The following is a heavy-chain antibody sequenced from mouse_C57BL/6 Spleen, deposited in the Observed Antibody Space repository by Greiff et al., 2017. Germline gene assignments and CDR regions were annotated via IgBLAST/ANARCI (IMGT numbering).Heavy chain of an antibody. D-gene: IGHD2-14*01. CDR3: ARRRVPDAMDY. J-gene: IGHJ4*01. V-gene: IGHV1-69*01. Sequence: QVQLQQSGAELVMPGASVKLSCKASGYTFTSYWMHWVKQRPGQGLEWIGEIDPSDSYTNYNQKFKGKSTLTVDKSSSTAYMQLSSLTSEDSAVYYCARRRVPDAMDYWGQGTSVTVSS. CDR1: GYTFTSYW. CDR2: IDPSDSYT.